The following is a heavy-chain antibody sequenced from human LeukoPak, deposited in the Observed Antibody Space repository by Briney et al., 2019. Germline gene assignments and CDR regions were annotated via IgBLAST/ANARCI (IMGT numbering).Heavy chain of an antibody. D-gene: IGHD6-19*01. J-gene: IGHJ4*02. CDR3: AKDIGYSSGWYSVGFDY. CDR2: ISWNSGSI. CDR1: GFTFDDYA. V-gene: IGHV3-9*01. Sequence: GGSLRLSCAASGFTFDDYAVHWVRQAPGKGLEWVLGISWNSGSIGYADSVKGRFTISRDNAMNSLYLQMNSLRAEDTALYYCAKDIGYSSGWYSVGFDYWGQGTLVTVSS.